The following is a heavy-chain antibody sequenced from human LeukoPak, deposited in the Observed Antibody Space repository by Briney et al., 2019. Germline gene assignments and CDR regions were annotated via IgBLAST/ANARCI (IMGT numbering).Heavy chain of an antibody. Sequence: PGGSLRLSCAASGFTFSSYAMTWVRQAPGKGLEWVSAISGSGGGTYYADSVKGRFTISRDNSRNSLYLQMNSLRAEDTAVYYCTKDVVMFDYWGQGTLVTVSS. D-gene: IGHD3-16*01. V-gene: IGHV3-23*01. CDR2: ISGSGGGT. J-gene: IGHJ4*02. CDR1: GFTFSSYA. CDR3: TKDVVMFDY.